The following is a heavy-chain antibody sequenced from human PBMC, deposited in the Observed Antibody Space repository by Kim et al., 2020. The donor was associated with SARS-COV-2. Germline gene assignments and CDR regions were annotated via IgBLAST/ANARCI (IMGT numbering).Heavy chain of an antibody. D-gene: IGHD3-10*01. CDR2: IYYSGST. CDR1: GGSISSYY. Sequence: SETLSLTCTVSGGSISSYYWSWIRQPPGKGLEWIGYIYYSGSTNYNPSLKSRVTISVDTSKNQFSLKLSSVTAADTAMYYCAREVDYYGSGSPLYYYGMDVWGQGTTVTVSS. CDR3: AREVDYYGSGSPLYYYGMDV. J-gene: IGHJ6*02. V-gene: IGHV4-59*01.